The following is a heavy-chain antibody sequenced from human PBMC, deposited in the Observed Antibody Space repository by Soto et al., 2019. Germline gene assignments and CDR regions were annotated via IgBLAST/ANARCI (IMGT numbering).Heavy chain of an antibody. CDR3: AKSGGYNYGYQETDY. CDR2: ISGSGGST. Sequence: EVQLLESGGGLVQPGGSLRLSCAASGFTFSSYAMSWVRQAPGKGLEWVSAISGSGGSTYYVDSVKGRFTISRDNSKNTLDLQMNSLRAEDTAVYYCAKSGGYNYGYQETDYWGQGTLVTVSS. CDR1: GFTFSSYA. V-gene: IGHV3-23*01. D-gene: IGHD5-18*01. J-gene: IGHJ4*02.